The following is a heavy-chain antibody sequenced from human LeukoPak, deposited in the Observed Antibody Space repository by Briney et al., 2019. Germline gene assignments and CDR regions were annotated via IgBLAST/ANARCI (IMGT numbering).Heavy chain of an antibody. D-gene: IGHD3-9*01. V-gene: IGHV3-33*01. CDR3: ARSTSSEYDIYHFDY. J-gene: IGHJ4*02. CDR1: GFTFSSYG. Sequence: GGSLRLSCSASGFTFSSYGMHWVRQAPGKGLGWVAVVWYDGINKYYADSVKGRFTISRDNSKNPLYLQMNSLRAEDTAVYYCARSTSSEYDIYHFDYWGQGTLVTASS. CDR2: VWYDGINK.